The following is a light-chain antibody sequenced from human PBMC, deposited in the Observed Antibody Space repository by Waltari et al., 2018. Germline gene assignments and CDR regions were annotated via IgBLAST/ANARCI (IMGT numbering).Light chain of an antibody. Sequence: SISCRSSQSLLNSNGYNYLNWYLQKPGQSPQLLIYLGSNRASGVPDRFSGSGSGTDFTLKISRVEAEDVGVYYCMHVLRPPLIFGGGTKVEIK. V-gene: IGKV2-28*01. CDR1: QSLLNSNGYNY. CDR3: MHVLRPPLI. J-gene: IGKJ4*01. CDR2: LGS.